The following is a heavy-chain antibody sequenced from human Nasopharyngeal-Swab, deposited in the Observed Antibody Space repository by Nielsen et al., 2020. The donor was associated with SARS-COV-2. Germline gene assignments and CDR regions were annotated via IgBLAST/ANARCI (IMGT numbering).Heavy chain of an antibody. Sequence: VRQAPGKGLEWVGRSRNKANSYTTEYAASVKGRFTISRDDSKNSLYLQMNSLKTEDTAVYYCARDYDFWSGYYTGGAFDIWGQGTMVTVSS. J-gene: IGHJ3*02. CDR2: SRNKANSYTT. D-gene: IGHD3-3*01. V-gene: IGHV3-72*01. CDR3: ARDYDFWSGYYTGGAFDI.